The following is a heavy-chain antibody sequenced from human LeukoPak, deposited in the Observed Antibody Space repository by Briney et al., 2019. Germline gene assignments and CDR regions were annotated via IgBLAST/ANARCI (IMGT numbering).Heavy chain of an antibody. CDR2: FDPEDGET. J-gene: IGHJ4*02. Sequence: ASVKVSCTVSGYTLTELSMHWVRQAPGKGLEWMGGFDPEDGETIYAQKFQGRVTMTEDTSTDTAYMELGSLRSEDTAVYYCATPAELVVVNAFDYWGQGTLVTVSS. D-gene: IGHD3-22*01. V-gene: IGHV1-24*01. CDR1: GYTLTELS. CDR3: ATPAELVVVNAFDY.